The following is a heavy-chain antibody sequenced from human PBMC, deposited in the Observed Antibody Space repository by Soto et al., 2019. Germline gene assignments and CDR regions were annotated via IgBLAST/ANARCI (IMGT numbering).Heavy chain of an antibody. V-gene: IGHV5-10-1*01. J-gene: IGHJ3*02. Sequence: GESLKISCKGSGYSFTSYWISWVRQMPVKVLEWMGRIDPSDSYTNYSPSFQGHVTISADKSISTAYLQWSSLKASDTAVYYCAAGVGYCSSTSCSGAFDIWGQGTMVTVSS. CDR1: GYSFTSYW. CDR2: IDPSDSYT. D-gene: IGHD2-2*01. CDR3: AAGVGYCSSTSCSGAFDI.